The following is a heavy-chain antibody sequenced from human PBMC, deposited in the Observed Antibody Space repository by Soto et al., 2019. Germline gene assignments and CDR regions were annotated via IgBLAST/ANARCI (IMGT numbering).Heavy chain of an antibody. J-gene: IGHJ4*02. CDR3: ARLSRIAVVPAFDY. V-gene: IGHV4-59*01. CDR2: IYYSGST. Sequence: SETLSLTCTVSGGSISSYYWSWIRQPPGKGLEWIGYIYYSGSTNYNPSIKSRVTISEDTSKNQFSLKLSSVTAADTAVYYCARLSRIAVVPAFDYWGQGTLVTVSS. D-gene: IGHD6-19*01. CDR1: GGSISSYY.